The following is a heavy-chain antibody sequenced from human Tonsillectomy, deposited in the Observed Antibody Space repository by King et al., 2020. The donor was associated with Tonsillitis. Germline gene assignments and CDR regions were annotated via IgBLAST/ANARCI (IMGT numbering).Heavy chain of an antibody. Sequence: VQLVESGGDLVQPGRSLRLSCAASGFIFDDYAMHWVRQVPGKGLEWVAGISEDSGSIGYADFGKGRFTISRDNAKNSLFLQMNSLRDEDTALYYCAKDVRWEWGGVYRIFGYWGQGTLVTVSS. CDR3: AKDVRWEWGGVYRIFGY. CDR1: GFIFDDYA. CDR2: ISEDSGSI. V-gene: IGHV3-9*01. D-gene: IGHD3-16*01. J-gene: IGHJ4*02.